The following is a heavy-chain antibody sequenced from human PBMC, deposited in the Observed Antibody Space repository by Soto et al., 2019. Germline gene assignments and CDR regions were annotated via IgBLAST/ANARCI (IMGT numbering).Heavy chain of an antibody. D-gene: IGHD6-19*01. CDR1: GDSVSSNTAA. CDR3: ARGVDGRGFDL. J-gene: IGHJ4*02. CDR2: TYYRSNWRH. Sequence: SQTLSLTFAISGDSVSSNTAAWNWIRSSPSRGLEWLGRTYYRSNWRHDYAVSVKSRITVNPDTSKNHFSLQLNSVTPDDTAVYYCARGVDGRGFDLWGQGTLVNVS. V-gene: IGHV6-1*01.